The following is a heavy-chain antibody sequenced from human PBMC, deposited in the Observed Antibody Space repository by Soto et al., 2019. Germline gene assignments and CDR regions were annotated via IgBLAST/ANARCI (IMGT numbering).Heavy chain of an antibody. D-gene: IGHD4-17*01. CDR2: YSGFT. CDR3: ARDYGDYSFFFDY. CDR1: GGSITTYQ. J-gene: IGHJ4*02. V-gene: IGHV4-59*01. Sequence: QVQLQESGPGLVKPSETLSLTCTVSGGSITTYQWSWIRQPPVKGLEWFGGYSGFTNYNPSLESRATISVDRSKNQFSLRLRSVTASDTAVYYCARDYGDYSFFFDYWGQGTLVTVSS.